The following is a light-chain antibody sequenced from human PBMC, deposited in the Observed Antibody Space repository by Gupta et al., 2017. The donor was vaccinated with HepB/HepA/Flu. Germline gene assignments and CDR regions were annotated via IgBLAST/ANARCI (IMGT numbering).Light chain of an antibody. J-gene: IGLJ3*02. CDR1: KLGDKY. CDR3: QAWDSSNVV. V-gene: IGLV3-1*01. Sequence: SYELTQRPSVSVSPGQTASITCSGDKLGDKYACWYQQKPGQSPVLVIYQDNKRPLGIPERFSGSNSGNTATLTISGTQAMDEADYYCQAWDSSNVVFGGGTKLTVL. CDR2: QDN.